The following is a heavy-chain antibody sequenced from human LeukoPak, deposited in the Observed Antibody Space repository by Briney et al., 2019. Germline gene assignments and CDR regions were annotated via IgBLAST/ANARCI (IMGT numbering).Heavy chain of an antibody. V-gene: IGHV1-18*01. CDR2: ISVYNDNT. Sequence: ASVKVSCKTSGYTFNKYSITWVRQAPGQGVEWMGWISVYNDNTNYAQSLQGRVTMTTDTSTSTAYMELRSLRSDDTAVYYCARGKSVTTLLNWFDPWGQGTLVIVSS. D-gene: IGHD4-17*01. CDR3: ARGKSVTTLLNWFDP. J-gene: IGHJ5*02. CDR1: GYTFNKYS.